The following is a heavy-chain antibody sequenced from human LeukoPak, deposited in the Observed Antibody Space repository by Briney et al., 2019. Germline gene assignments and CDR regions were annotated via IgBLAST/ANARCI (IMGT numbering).Heavy chain of an antibody. CDR3: ARDVTTRYSYGLFDY. CDR1: GYTFTSYY. D-gene: IGHD5-18*01. CDR2: INPSGGST. Sequence: ASVKVSCKASGYTFTSYYMHWVRQAPGQGLEWMGIINPSGGSTSYAQKFQGRVTMTRDTSTSTVYMELSSLRSEHTAVYYCARDVTTRYSYGLFDYWGQGTLVTVSS. J-gene: IGHJ4*02. V-gene: IGHV1-46*01.